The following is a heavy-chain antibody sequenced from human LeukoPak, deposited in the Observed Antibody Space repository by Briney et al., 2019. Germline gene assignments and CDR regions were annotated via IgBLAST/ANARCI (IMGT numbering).Heavy chain of an antibody. Sequence: SETLSLTCTVSGGSINYYYWMWIRQPPGKGLEWIGYIYYGGSTNYNPSLKSRVTISVDTSKNQFSLKLSSVTAADTAVYYCARGRLNYDFWSGYFNWFDPWGQGTLVTVSS. CDR1: GGSINYYY. D-gene: IGHD3-3*01. V-gene: IGHV4-59*01. CDR2: IYYGGST. CDR3: ARGRLNYDFWSGYFNWFDP. J-gene: IGHJ5*02.